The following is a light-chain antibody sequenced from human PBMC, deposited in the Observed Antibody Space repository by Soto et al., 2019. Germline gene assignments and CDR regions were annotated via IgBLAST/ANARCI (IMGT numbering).Light chain of an antibody. CDR1: QNIYTW. V-gene: IGKV1-5*01. CDR3: QQFNSYPIT. J-gene: IGKJ5*01. Sequence: QPTQSPSTLSASVGDRVTITCRASQNIYTWLSWYQQKPGKAPKLLIYEASSLESGVPSRFSGSGSGTEFTLTISGLQPDDFATYFCQQFNSYPITFGQGTRLEIK. CDR2: EAS.